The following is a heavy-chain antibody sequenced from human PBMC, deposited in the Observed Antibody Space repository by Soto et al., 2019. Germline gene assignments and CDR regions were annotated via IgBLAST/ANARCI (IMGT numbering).Heavy chain of an antibody. J-gene: IGHJ4*02. CDR1: GFTFSSYS. CDR3: ARSGYSYDSGSFDY. Sequence: EVQLVESGGGLVKPGGSLRLSCAASGFTFSSYSMNWVRQAPGNGLEWVSSISSSSSYIYYADSVKCRFTISRDNAKNALYLQKNSLRAEDTAVYYCARSGYSYDSGSFDYWGQGTLVTVSS. V-gene: IGHV3-21*01. D-gene: IGHD5-18*01. CDR2: ISSSSSYI.